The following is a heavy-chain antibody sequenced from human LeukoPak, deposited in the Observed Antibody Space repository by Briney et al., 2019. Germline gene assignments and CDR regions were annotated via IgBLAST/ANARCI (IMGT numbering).Heavy chain of an antibody. V-gene: IGHV1-24*01. J-gene: IGHJ4*02. CDR1: GYTLTELS. CDR3: ATRRIPIIVGATLDY. CDR2: FDPEDGET. Sequence: ASVKVSCKVSGYTLTELSIHWVRQAPGKGVEWMGGFDPEDGETIYAQKFQGRVTMTDDTSTDTSYVELRSLRSEDTAVYYCATRRIPIIVGATLDYWGQGTLVTVSS. D-gene: IGHD1-26*01.